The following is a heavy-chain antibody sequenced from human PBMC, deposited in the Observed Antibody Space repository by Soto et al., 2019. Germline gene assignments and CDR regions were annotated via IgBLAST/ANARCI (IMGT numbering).Heavy chain of an antibody. D-gene: IGHD4-4*01. CDR3: ARTCCTTTACRANGIDV. Sequence: PSETLSLTCTVSGGSVSSGSYYWTWIRQHPGKGLEWIGYIYYSGSTNYNPPLKSRITISVDTSANQFSLNLSSVTAAATAVYICARTCCTTTACRANGIDVWGQGTTVTVSS. CDR2: IYYSGST. V-gene: IGHV4-61*01. CDR1: GGSVSSGSYY. J-gene: IGHJ6*02.